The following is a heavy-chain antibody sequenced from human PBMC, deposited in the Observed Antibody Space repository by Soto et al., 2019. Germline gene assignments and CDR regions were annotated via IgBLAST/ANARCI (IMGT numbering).Heavy chain of an antibody. CDR1: GGSISDDY. V-gene: IGHV4-59*01. CDR3: ARAALGVISGMDV. D-gene: IGHD3-10*01. CDR2: ISHSGST. J-gene: IGHJ6*02. Sequence: SETLSLTCTVSGGSISDDYWSWIRQPPGKGLEWIGHISHSGSTNYNPSLKSRVTISVDTSKRQFSLKLSSVTAAETAVYYCARAALGVISGMDVWGQGSTVTVSS.